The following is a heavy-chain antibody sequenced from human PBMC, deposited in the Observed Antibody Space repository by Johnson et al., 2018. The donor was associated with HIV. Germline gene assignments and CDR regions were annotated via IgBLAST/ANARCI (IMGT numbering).Heavy chain of an antibody. CDR2: ISYDGSNK. Sequence: QVQLVESGGGVVQPGRSLRLSCAASGFTFSSYALHWVRQAPGKGLEWVAVISYDGSNKYYAYSVKGRFTISRDNSKNTLYLQMNSLGAEDTDVYYCARDPAHCGGDCYPSDAFDIWGQGTMVTVSS. J-gene: IGHJ3*02. V-gene: IGHV3-30-3*01. D-gene: IGHD2-21*02. CDR3: ARDPAHCGGDCYPSDAFDI. CDR1: GFTFSSYA.